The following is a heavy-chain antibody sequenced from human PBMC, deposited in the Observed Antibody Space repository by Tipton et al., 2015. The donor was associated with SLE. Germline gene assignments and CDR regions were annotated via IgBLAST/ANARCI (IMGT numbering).Heavy chain of an antibody. CDR3: ARDPPYYYGSGTFNWYFDL. J-gene: IGHJ2*01. D-gene: IGHD3-10*01. Sequence: TLSLTCTVSGGSISSYYWSWIRQPPGKGLEWIGYIYYSGSTNYNPSLKSRVTISVDTSKNQFSLKLSSVTAADTAVYYCARDPPYYYGSGTFNWYFDLWGRGTLVTVSS. CDR2: IYYSGST. CDR1: GGSISSYY. V-gene: IGHV4-59*01.